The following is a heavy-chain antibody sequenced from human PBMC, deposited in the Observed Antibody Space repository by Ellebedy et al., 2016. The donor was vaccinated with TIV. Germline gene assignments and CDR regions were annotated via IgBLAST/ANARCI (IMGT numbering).Heavy chain of an antibody. CDR2: IKQDGSEG. J-gene: IGHJ4*02. CDR3: VRGRRADS. CDR1: GFTFSSFW. Sequence: GESLKISXAASGFTFSSFWMSWARQPPGKGLEWVANIKQDGSEGYYVDSVKGRFTISRDNAKNSLYLQMDSLRVEDTAVYYCVRGRRADSWGQGTLVTVSS. V-gene: IGHV3-7*01.